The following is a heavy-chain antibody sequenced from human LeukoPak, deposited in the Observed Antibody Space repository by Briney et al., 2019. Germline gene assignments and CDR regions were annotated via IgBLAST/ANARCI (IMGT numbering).Heavy chain of an antibody. CDR2: IYSSGST. Sequence: PSESLSLTCTVSGGSISGYYWSWIRQPPGKGLEWIAYIYSSGSTNCNPSLQSRVTISADTSKNQISLKLSSVTDADTAMYYCARRSLAAPGKGAFDIWGQGTMVTVSS. CDR1: GGSISGYY. J-gene: IGHJ3*02. CDR3: ARRSLAAPGKGAFDI. V-gene: IGHV4-59*08. D-gene: IGHD6-13*01.